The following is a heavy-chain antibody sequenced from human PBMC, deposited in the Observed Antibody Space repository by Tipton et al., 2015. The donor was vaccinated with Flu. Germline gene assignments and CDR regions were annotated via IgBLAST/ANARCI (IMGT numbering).Heavy chain of an antibody. CDR1: NYHFVAYG. CDR2: ISAYSGYT. D-gene: IGHD4-17*01. Sequence: QVQLVQSGPEVKKPGASVKVSCKASNYHFVAYGINWVRQVPGQGLEWMGWISAYSGYTSYAQKFQDRLTLTTDTSANTAYMELRNLRSDDTAIFYCARDYGDTESSTKSSAWLDPWGQGTLVTVTS. V-gene: IGHV1-18*01. J-gene: IGHJ5*02. CDR3: ARDYGDTESSTKSSAWLDP.